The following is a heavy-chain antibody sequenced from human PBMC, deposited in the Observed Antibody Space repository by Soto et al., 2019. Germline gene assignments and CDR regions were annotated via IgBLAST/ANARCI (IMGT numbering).Heavy chain of an antibody. J-gene: IGHJ4*02. CDR2: IYYSGST. V-gene: IGHV4-30-4*08. CDR1: GGSISSGGYY. Sequence: PSETLSLTCTVSGGSISSGGYYWSWIRQHPGKGQEWIGYIYYSGSTHYNTSLKSRVTISVDQSKNQFSLKQSYVTAEDTAVYYCARGDGYDSKFDYWGQVTLVTVSS. CDR3: ARGDGYDSKFDY. D-gene: IGHD5-12*01.